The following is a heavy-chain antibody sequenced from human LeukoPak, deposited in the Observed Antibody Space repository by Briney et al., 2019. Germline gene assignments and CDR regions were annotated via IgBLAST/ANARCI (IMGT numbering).Heavy chain of an antibody. J-gene: IGHJ4*02. CDR3: ARGEYSSSRGAFDY. D-gene: IGHD6-6*01. CDR1: GYTFTTYG. CDR2: ISAYNGNT. V-gene: IGHV1-18*01. Sequence: GASVKVSCKASGYTFTTYGISWVRQAPGQGLEWMGWISAYNGNTNYAQKFQGRVTMTTETSTSTVYMELRSLRSDDTAIYYCARGEYSSSRGAFDYWGQGTLVTVSS.